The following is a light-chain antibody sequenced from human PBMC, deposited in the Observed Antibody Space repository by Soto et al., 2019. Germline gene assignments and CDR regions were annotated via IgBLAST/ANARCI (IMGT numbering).Light chain of an antibody. J-gene: IGLJ2*01. CDR1: SSDVGSYNL. CDR2: EVS. V-gene: IGLV2-14*02. CDR3: SSYTTISTVV. Sequence: QSVLTQPASVSGSPGQSITISCTGTSSDVGSYNLVSWYQQHPGKAPKLMIYEVSKRPSGVSNRFSGSKSGNTASLTISGLQAEDEADYFCSSYTTISTVVFGGGTKLTVL.